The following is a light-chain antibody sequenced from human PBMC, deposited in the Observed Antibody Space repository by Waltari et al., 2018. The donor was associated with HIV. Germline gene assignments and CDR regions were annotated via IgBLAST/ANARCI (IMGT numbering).Light chain of an antibody. V-gene: IGLV1-44*01. CDR1: SSNIGSSS. J-gene: IGLJ2*01. CDR2: NNN. Sequence: QSVMTQPPSASGTPGQRVTISCSGGSSNIGSSSVNWYQQVPGTAPKLLIYNNNQLPSGVPDRFSGSKSGFSASLAISGLQSEDEADYYCAAWDDRLKGVVFGGGTKLTVL. CDR3: AAWDDRLKGVV.